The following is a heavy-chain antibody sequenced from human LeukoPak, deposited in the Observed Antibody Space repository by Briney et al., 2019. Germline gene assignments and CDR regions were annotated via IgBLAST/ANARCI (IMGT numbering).Heavy chain of an antibody. V-gene: IGHV3-30*04. J-gene: IGHJ6*04. CDR1: GFTFSSYA. Sequence: GRSLRLSCAASGFTFSSYAMHWVRQAPGKGLEWVAVISYDGSNKYYADSVKGRFTISRDNSKNTLYMQMNSLRAEDTAAYYCARDHEHIVVVTAIPGDYGMDVWGKGTTVTVSS. CDR3: ARDHEHIVVVTAIPGDYGMDV. D-gene: IGHD2-21*02. CDR2: ISYDGSNK.